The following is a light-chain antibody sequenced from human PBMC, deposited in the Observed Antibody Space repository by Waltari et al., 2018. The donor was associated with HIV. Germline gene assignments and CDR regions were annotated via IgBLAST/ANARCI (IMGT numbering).Light chain of an antibody. V-gene: IGLV1-44*01. J-gene: IGLJ2*01. CDR3: ASWDDSFNGPV. CDR1: NSNIGRNT. CDR2: GKN. Sequence: QSVLTQPPSASGTLGKRVTIYCSGSNSNIGRNTVSCFQQLPGTAPKVLIYGKNQRPSGVPDRFSGSKSGTSASLAISGLQSDDEADYFCASWDDSFNGPVFGGGTKLTVV.